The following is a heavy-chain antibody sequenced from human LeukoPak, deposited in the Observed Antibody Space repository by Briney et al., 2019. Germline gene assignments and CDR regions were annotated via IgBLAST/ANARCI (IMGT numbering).Heavy chain of an antibody. CDR1: GGSISSYY. CDR2: IYYSGST. Sequence: PSETLSLTCTVSGGSISSYYWNWIRQPPGKGLEWIGYIYYSGSTNYNPSLKSRVTISVDTSKNQLSLKLSSVTAADTAVYYCARGADSSGYYSIFYSDYWGQGTLVTVSS. J-gene: IGHJ4*02. V-gene: IGHV4-59*01. CDR3: ARGADSSGYYSIFYSDY. D-gene: IGHD3-22*01.